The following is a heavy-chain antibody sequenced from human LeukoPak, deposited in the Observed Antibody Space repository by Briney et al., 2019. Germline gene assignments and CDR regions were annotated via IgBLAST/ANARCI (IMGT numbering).Heavy chain of an antibody. CDR3: ARSGMIVVAP. Sequence: SETLSLTCTVSGGSISSYYWSWIRQPPGKGLEWIGYIHYSGGITYYNPSLKSRVTISVDTSKNQFSLKLSSVTAADTAVYYCARSGMIVVAPWGQGTLVTVSS. J-gene: IGHJ5*02. CDR2: IHYSGGIT. V-gene: IGHV4-59*08. D-gene: IGHD3-22*01. CDR1: GGSISSYY.